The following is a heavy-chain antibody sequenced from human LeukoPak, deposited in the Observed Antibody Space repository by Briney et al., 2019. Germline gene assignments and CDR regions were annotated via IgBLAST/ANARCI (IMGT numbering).Heavy chain of an antibody. CDR1: GGSISSYY. CDR2: IYTSGST. V-gene: IGHV4-59*01. Sequence: SETLSLTCTVSGGSISSYYWSWIRQPPGKGLEWIGYIYTSGSTNYNPSLKSRVTISVDTSKDQFSLKLSSVTAADTAVYYCARETSGIASAQGGMDVWGQGTTVTVSS. J-gene: IGHJ6*02. CDR3: ARETSGIASAQGGMDV. D-gene: IGHD2-2*01.